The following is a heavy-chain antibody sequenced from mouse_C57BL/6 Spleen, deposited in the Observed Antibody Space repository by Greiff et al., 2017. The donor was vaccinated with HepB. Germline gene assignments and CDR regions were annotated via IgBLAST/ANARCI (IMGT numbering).Heavy chain of an antibody. CDR2: INPSSGYT. CDR1: GYTFTSYT. CDR3: ARSYSNYESFDY. D-gene: IGHD2-5*01. V-gene: IGHV1-4*01. J-gene: IGHJ2*01. Sequence: VQLQESGAELARPGASVKMSCKASGYTFTSYTMHWVKQRPGQGLEWIGYINPSSGYTKYNQKFKDKATLTADKSSSTAYMQLSSLTSEDSAVYYCARSYSNYESFDYWGQGTTLTVSS.